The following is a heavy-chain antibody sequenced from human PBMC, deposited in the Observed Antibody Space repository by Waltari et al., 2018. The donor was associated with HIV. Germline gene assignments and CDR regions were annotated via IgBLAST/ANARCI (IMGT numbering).Heavy chain of an antibody. D-gene: IGHD3-10*01. V-gene: IGHV4-61*01. CDR1: ALSVSSGSYS. Sequence: QVQLQESGPGLVTPSETLSLTCPFSALSVSSGSYSWSWIRHPPGKGLEWIGYIYYSGSTNYNHSLKSRVTISVDTSKNQFSLKLSSVTAADTAVYYCARVKMVRGVVAYGMDVWGQGTTVTVSS. CDR2: IYYSGST. CDR3: ARVKMVRGVVAYGMDV. J-gene: IGHJ6*02.